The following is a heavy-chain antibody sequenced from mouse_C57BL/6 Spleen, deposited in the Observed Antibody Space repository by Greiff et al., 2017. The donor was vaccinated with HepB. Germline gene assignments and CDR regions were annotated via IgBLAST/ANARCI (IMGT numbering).Heavy chain of an antibody. CDR3: TRDRGFYYAMDY. J-gene: IGHJ4*01. D-gene: IGHD3-1*01. V-gene: IGHV5-9-1*02. CDR1: GFTFSSYA. Sequence: DVQLVESGEGLVKPGGSLKLSCAASGFTFSSYAMSWVRQTPEKRLEWVAYISSGGDYIYYADTVKGRFTISRDNARNTLYLQMSSLKSEDTAMYYCTRDRGFYYAMDYWGQGTSVTVSS. CDR2: ISSGGDYI.